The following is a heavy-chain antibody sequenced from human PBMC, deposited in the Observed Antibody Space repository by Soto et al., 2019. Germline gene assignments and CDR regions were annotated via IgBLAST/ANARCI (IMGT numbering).Heavy chain of an antibody. Sequence: GGSLRLSCAASGFTFSSYSMNWVRQAPGKGLEWVSSISSSSSYIYYADSVKGRFTISRDNAKNSLYLQMNSLRAEDTAVYYCARDPRITMVRGYGMDVWGQGTTVTVSS. D-gene: IGHD3-10*01. CDR3: ARDPRITMVRGYGMDV. V-gene: IGHV3-21*01. CDR1: GFTFSSYS. CDR2: ISSSSSYI. J-gene: IGHJ6*02.